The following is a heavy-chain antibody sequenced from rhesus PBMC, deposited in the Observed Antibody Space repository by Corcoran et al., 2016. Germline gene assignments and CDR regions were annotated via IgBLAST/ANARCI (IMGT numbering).Heavy chain of an antibody. CDR3: ARVDPSAYVYFDF. J-gene: IGHJ4*01. V-gene: IGHV1S2*01. CDR1: GYTFTDYY. CDR2: INPYNGNT. Sequence: QVQLVQSGAEVKKPGSSVKVSCKASGYTFTDYYIHWVRQSPRQGLEWMGWINPYNGNTRYAQKFQGRFTMTRDTSTTTVYMELSSLRSEDAAVYYCARVDPSAYVYFDFWGQGVLVTVSS. D-gene: IGHD2-39*01.